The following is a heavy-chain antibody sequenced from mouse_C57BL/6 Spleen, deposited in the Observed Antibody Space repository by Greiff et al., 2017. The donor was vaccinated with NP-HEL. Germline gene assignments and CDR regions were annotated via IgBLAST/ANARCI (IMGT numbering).Heavy chain of an antibody. Sequence: VQLQQSGPELVKPGASVKISCKASGYAFSSSWMNWVKQRPGKGLEWIGRIYPGDGETNYNGKFKGKATLTADKSSSTAYMQLSSLTSEDSAVYCWARGFITTVVAHWGQGTLVTVSA. D-gene: IGHD1-1*01. V-gene: IGHV1-82*01. CDR2: IYPGDGET. CDR3: ARGFITTVVAH. J-gene: IGHJ3*01. CDR1: GYAFSSSW.